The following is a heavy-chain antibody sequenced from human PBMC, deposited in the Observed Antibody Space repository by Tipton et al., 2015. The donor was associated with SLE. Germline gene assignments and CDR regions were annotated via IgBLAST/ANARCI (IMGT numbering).Heavy chain of an antibody. CDR3: ARDAGSGPIYFDD. J-gene: IGHJ4*02. Sequence: SLRLSCAASGFTFSSYSMNWVRQAPGKGLEWVSSINSSSSYIYYADSVKGRFTISRDNAKKSLYLQMNSLRVEDTAVYYCARDAGSGPIYFDDWGQGTLVTVSS. V-gene: IGHV3-21*01. CDR2: INSSSSYI. D-gene: IGHD2-15*01. CDR1: GFTFSSYS.